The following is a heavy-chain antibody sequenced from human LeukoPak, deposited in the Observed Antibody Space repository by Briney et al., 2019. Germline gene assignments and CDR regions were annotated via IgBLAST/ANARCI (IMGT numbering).Heavy chain of an antibody. V-gene: IGHV3-15*01. CDR2: IKSKTDGGTT. Sequence: GGSLRLSCAASGFTFSNAWMSWVRQAPGKGLEWVGRIKSKTDGGTTDYAAPVKGRFTISRDDSKNTLYLQMNSLKTEDTAVYYCAKDSRYAQLVLWFDPWDQGTLVTVSS. CDR3: AKDSRYAQLVLWFDP. J-gene: IGHJ5*02. D-gene: IGHD6-13*01. CDR1: GFTFSNAW.